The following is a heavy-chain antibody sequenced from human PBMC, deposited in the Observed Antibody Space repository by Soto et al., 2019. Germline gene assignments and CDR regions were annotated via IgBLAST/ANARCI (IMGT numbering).Heavy chain of an antibody. V-gene: IGHV1-69*13. Sequence: ASVKVSCKASGGTFSSYAISWVRQAPGQGLEWMGGIIPIFGTANYAQKFQGRVTITADESTSTAYMELSSLRSEDTAVYYCARTPVYLGTFEYWGQGTLVTVSS. CDR3: ARTPVYLGTFEY. J-gene: IGHJ4*02. D-gene: IGHD2-2*02. CDR1: GGTFSSYA. CDR2: IIPIFGTA.